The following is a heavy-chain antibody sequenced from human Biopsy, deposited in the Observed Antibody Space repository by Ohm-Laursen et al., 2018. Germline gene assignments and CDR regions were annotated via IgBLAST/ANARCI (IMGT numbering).Heavy chain of an antibody. CDR2: ISGTTTKT. J-gene: IGHJ4*01. CDR3: ARDYTWNYVGIGY. D-gene: IGHD1-7*01. V-gene: IGHV3-23*01. Sequence: SLRLSCTATGFTFNIYAMNWVRRAPGKGLEWVSTISGTTTKTYYADSVKGRFTISRDNSKNTVSLQMDSLRAEDTALYYCARDYTWNYVGIGYWGHGTLVTVSS. CDR1: GFTFNIYA.